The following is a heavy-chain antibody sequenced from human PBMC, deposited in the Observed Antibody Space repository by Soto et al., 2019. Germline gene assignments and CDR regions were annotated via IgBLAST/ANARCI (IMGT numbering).Heavy chain of an antibody. CDR2: IYTTRSP. J-gene: IGHJ5*02. V-gene: IGHV4-4*07. D-gene: IGHD4-17*01. Sequence: QVQLQESGPGLVKPSETLSLTCTVSGDSVSKYYWNWIRQPAGKGLEWIGRIYTTRSPNYNPSLKSRVTMSVDTSKTQFSLKLNLTSVTAADTAVYYCARSPAYGDYANLDTWGQGTLVTVSS. CDR3: ARSPAYGDYANLDT. CDR1: GDSVSKYY.